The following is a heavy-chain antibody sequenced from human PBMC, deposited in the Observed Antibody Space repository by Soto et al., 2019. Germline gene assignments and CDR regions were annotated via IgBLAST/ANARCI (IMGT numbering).Heavy chain of an antibody. Sequence: ASVKVSCKASGYTFTSYGISWVRQAPGQENEWMGWISAYNGNTNYAQKLQGRVTMTTDTSTSTAYMELRSLSFFDTAVYYCARVTVRSDFDYWGQGTLVTVSS. V-gene: IGHV1-18*01. CDR1: GYTFTSYG. CDR2: ISAYNGNT. D-gene: IGHD4-17*01. CDR3: ARVTVRSDFDY. J-gene: IGHJ4*02.